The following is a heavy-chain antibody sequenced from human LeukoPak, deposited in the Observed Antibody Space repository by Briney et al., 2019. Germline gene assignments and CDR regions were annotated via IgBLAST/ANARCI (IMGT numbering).Heavy chain of an antibody. CDR2: ISGSGGST. CDR3: AKDQSPDYYGSGSYSSFDY. V-gene: IGHV3-23*01. J-gene: IGHJ4*02. Sequence: PGGTLRLSCAASGFTFSSYAMSWVRQAPGKGLEWVSAISGSGGSTYYADSVKGRFTISRDNSKNTLYLQMNSLRAEDTAVYYCAKDQSPDYYGSGSYSSFDYWGQGTLVTVSS. D-gene: IGHD3-10*01. CDR1: GFTFSSYA.